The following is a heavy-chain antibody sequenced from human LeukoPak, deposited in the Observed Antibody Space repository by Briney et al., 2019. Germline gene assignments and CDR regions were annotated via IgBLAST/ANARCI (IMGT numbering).Heavy chain of an antibody. J-gene: IGHJ4*02. V-gene: IGHV3-7*01. CDR3: ARVQWELRGVGSYFEY. Sequence: GGSLRLSCVVSGFTFSSYWMSWVRQAPGKGLEWVANIKQDGSEKYYVDSVKGRFTMSRDNAKNSLYLQMNSLRAEDTAVYYCARVQWELRGVGSYFEYWGQGALDTVSS. D-gene: IGHD1-26*01. CDR2: IKQDGSEK. CDR1: GFTFSSYW.